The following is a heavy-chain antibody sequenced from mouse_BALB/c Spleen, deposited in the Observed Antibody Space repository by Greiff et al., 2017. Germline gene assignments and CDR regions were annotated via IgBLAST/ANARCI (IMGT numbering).Heavy chain of an antibody. CDR2: INPSSGYT. CDR3: ARLGIKAFAY. J-gene: IGHJ3*01. V-gene: IGHV1-4*01. D-gene: IGHD1-3*01. CDR1: GYTFTSYT. Sequence: QVQLKESGAELARPGASVKMSCKASGYTFTSYTMHWVKQRPGQGLEWIGYINPSSGYTNYNQKFKDKATLTADKSSSTAYMQLSSLTSEDSAVYYCARLGIKAFAYWGQGTLVTVSA.